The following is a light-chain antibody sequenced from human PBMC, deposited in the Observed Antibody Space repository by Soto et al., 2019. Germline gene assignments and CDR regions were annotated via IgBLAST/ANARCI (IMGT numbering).Light chain of an antibody. CDR2: DAS. V-gene: IGKV1-5*01. Sequence: DIQMTQSPSTLSASVGDRVTITCRASQSISSWLAWYQQKPGKAPKLLIYDASSLESGVPSRFSGSGSGTEFTLTISNLQPDDFATYYCQQYNSYSLTFSGGTKVDIK. CDR3: QQYNSYSLT. J-gene: IGKJ4*01. CDR1: QSISSW.